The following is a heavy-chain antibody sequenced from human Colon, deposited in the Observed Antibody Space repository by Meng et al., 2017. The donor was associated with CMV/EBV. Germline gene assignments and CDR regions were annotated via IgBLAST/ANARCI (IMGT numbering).Heavy chain of an antibody. CDR1: GGSLSGYY. CDR3: SRGADPYKSGIY. D-gene: IGHD5-24*01. J-gene: IGHJ4*02. CDR2: IHHSGST. Sequence: QVQLQQLGVGLLRPSETLSLTCTVYGGSLSGYYWTWIRQPPGKGLEWIGEIHHSGSTFYNPSLNNRVSISVDTSKNQFSLNLRSVTAADTAVYYCSRGADPYKSGIYWGQGALVTVSS. V-gene: IGHV4-34*01.